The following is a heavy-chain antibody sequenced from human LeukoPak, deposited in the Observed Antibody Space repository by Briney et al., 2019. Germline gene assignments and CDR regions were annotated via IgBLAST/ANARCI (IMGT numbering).Heavy chain of an antibody. D-gene: IGHD3-16*01. CDR2: IFHGGNT. CDR3: ARGWGLRDFDI. V-gene: IGHV4-39*01. J-gene: IGHJ3*02. CDR1: GDSITSSAFY. Sequence: PSETLSLTCTVSGDSITSSAFYWGWIRQAPGKGLEWIGNIFHGGNTHYNPSLKSRVSISVDRSKNQVSLNLSSVTAADTAVYYCARGWGLRDFDIWGQGTMVTVSS.